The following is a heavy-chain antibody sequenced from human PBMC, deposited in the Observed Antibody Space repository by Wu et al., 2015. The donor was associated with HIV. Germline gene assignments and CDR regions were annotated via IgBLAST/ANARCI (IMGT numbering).Heavy chain of an antibody. CDR2: ISAYNGHT. Sequence: QVQLVQSGAEVKKPGASVKVSCKASGYTFTSYGISWVRQAPGQGLEWMGWISAYNGHTNYAQKLQGRVTMTTDTSTSTAYMELRSLRSDDTAVYYCARPAAYYYDSSGYSLGYWGQGTLVTVSS. D-gene: IGHD3-22*01. V-gene: IGHV1-18*01. CDR1: GYTFTSYG. CDR3: ARPAAYYYDSSGYSLGY. J-gene: IGHJ4*02.